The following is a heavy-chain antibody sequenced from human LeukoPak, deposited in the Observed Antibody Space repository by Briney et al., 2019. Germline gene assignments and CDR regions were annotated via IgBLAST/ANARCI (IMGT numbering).Heavy chain of an antibody. CDR1: GYNYRDYY. CDR3: ARVNRFYERTSPAGYDI. D-gene: IGHD2/OR15-2a*01. Sequence: ASVKVSCKASGYNYRDYYIHWVRHAPGQGLEWMGWINPHSGVTRYAPKFQGRVAMSSDTAINTAYMELRRLTSDDTAVFYCARVNRFYERTSPAGYDIWGQGTRVTVSS. J-gene: IGHJ3*02. V-gene: IGHV1-2*02. CDR2: INPHSGVT.